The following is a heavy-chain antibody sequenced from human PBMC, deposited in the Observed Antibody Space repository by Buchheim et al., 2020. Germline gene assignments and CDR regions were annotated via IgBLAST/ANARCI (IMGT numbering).Heavy chain of an antibody. V-gene: IGHV3-15*01. CDR1: GFTFSNAW. CDR3: TGIGSVVVPSYYYYGMDV. D-gene: IGHD3-22*01. CDR2: IKSKTDGGTT. Sequence: EVQLVESGGGLVKPGGSLRLSCAASGFTFSNAWMSWVRQAPGKGLEWVGRIKSKTDGGTTDYAAPVKGRFTISRDDPKNTLYLQMNSLKTEDTAVYYCTGIGSVVVPSYYYYGMDVWGQGTT. J-gene: IGHJ6*02.